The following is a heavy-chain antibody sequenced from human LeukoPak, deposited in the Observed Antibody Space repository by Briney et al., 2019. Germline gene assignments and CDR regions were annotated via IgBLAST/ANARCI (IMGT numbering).Heavy chain of an antibody. V-gene: IGHV4-38-2*01. Sequence: PSETLSLTCAVSGYSISSGYYWGWIRQTPGKGLEWIGSIYRSGNTYYNPSLKSRVTISVDTSKNQFSLKLISVTAADTAVYYCARLAYSSSWYYWGQGTLVTVSS. CDR1: GYSISSGYY. CDR2: IYRSGNT. J-gene: IGHJ4*02. D-gene: IGHD6-13*01. CDR3: ARLAYSSSWYY.